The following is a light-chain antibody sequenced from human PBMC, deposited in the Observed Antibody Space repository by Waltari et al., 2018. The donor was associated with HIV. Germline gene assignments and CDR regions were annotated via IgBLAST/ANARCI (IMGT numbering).Light chain of an antibody. CDR3: QQYNSYPHT. CDR1: QSISSW. V-gene: IGKV1-5*03. Sequence: DIQMTQSPSTLSASVGDRVTITCRASQSISSWLAWYQQKPGKAPKLLIYKASSLESGVPSRFSGSASGTEFTLTISSLQPDDFATYYCQQYNSYPHTFGQGTKLEI. CDR2: KAS. J-gene: IGKJ2*01.